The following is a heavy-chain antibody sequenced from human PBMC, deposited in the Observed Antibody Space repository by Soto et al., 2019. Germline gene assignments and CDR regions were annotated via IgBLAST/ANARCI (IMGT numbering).Heavy chain of an antibody. D-gene: IGHD2-15*01. CDR3: AKGPGDIVYGMDV. CDR1: GFTFSRYG. CDR2: ISYDGSNK. J-gene: IGHJ6*02. Sequence: QVQLVESGGGVVQPGRSLRLSCAASGFTFSRYGMHWVRQAPGKGLEWVAVISYDGSNKYYADSVKGRFTISRDNSKNTLYLQMNSLRAEDTAVYYCAKGPGDIVYGMDVWGQGTTVTVSS. V-gene: IGHV3-30*18.